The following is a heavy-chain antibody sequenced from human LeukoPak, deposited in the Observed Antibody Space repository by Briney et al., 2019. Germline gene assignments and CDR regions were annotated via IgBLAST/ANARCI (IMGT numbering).Heavy chain of an antibody. CDR3: ARHSLTAHDY. Sequence: PETLSLTCAVYGGSFSGYYWSWIRQPPGKGLEWTGEINHSGSTNYNPSLKSRVTISVDTSKNQFSLKLSSVTAADTAVYYCARHSLTAHDYWGQGTLVTVSS. J-gene: IGHJ4*02. D-gene: IGHD7-27*01. CDR1: GGSFSGYY. V-gene: IGHV4-34*01. CDR2: INHSGST.